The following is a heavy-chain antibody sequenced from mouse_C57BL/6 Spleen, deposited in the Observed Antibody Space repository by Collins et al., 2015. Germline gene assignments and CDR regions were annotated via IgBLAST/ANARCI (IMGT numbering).Heavy chain of an antibody. CDR2: ILPSDSDT. J-gene: IGHJ2*01. CDR3: AILGKY. CDR1: GYTFTNSW. V-gene: IGHV1-74*01. Sequence: QVQLQQPGAELVEPGASVRVSCKASGYTFTNSWIHWVNQRPGQGLEWIGRILPSDSDTYYSQKFKGRATLTVDSSSSTAYMQLTSLTSEDSAVYYCAILGKYWGQGTTLTVSS.